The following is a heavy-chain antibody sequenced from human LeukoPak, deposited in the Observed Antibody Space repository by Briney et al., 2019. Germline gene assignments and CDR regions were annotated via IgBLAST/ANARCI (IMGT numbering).Heavy chain of an antibody. CDR3: ASSYYYDSSGYLDY. CDR2: IWYDGSNK. CDR1: GFTFSSYG. Sequence: GGSLRLSCAASGFTFSSYGMHWVRQAPGKGLEWVAVIWYDGSNKYYADSVKGRFTISRDNSKNTLYLQVNSLRAEDTAVYYCASSYYYDSSGYLDYWGQGTLVTVSS. J-gene: IGHJ4*02. V-gene: IGHV3-33*01. D-gene: IGHD3-22*01.